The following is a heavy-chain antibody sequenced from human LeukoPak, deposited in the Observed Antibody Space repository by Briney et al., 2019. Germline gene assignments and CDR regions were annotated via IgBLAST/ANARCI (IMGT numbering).Heavy chain of an antibody. J-gene: IGHJ4*02. Sequence: SETLSLTCAVSGASIRSGNIHWAWIRQPPGGGLEWIASLSSGGITLYSASLKSRVTIFADTSDYQFFLSLRSVTAADTAVYYCSRVSSRRFDYWGQGNLVTVSS. V-gene: IGHV4-39*01. CDR2: LSSGGIT. CDR1: GASIRSGNIH. CDR3: SRVSSRRFDY.